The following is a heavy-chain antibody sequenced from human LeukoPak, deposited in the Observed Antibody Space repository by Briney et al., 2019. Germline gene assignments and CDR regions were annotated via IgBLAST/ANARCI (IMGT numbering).Heavy chain of an antibody. CDR2: ISSTSAYI. CDR1: GFALRSYT. D-gene: IGHD6-6*01. CDR3: ARDRWSSSSPPIFDY. J-gene: IGHJ4*02. V-gene: IGHV3-21*01. Sequence: GGSLRLSCAASGFALRSYTVTWVRQAPGKGLEWVSSISSTSAYIYYAESVKGRFSISRDNVDNVVHLQMSSLRNEDTAFYYCARDRWSSSSPPIFDYWGQGTLVTVSS.